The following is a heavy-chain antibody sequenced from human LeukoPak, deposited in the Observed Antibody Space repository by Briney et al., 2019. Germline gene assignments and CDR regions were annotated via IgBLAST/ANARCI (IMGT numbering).Heavy chain of an antibody. CDR3: ARVNVGYCSSTSCQDV. CDR1: GFTVSSNY. V-gene: IGHV3-66*02. D-gene: IGHD2-2*01. CDR2: IYSGGST. Sequence: GGSLGLSCAASGFTVSSNYMSWVRQAPGKGLEWVSVIYSGGSTYYADSVKGRFTISRDNSKNTLYLQMNSLRAEDTAVYYCARVNVGYCSSTSCQDVWGKGTTVTVSS. J-gene: IGHJ6*04.